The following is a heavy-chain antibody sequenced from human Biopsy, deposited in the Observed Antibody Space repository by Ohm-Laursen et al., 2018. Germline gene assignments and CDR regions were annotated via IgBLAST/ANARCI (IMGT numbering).Heavy chain of an antibody. CDR1: GGTFNSYV. D-gene: IGHD6-13*01. CDR3: AGGAAKGYPYDH. CDR2: IIPTFDTP. J-gene: IGHJ5*02. V-gene: IGHV1-69*06. Sequence: GASVKVSCKTSGGTFNSYVITWVRQAPGQGLEWKGRIIPTFDTPTYAPDFQGRVTFTADKSTGTATLDLRSLTSEDTAVYYCAGGAAKGYPYDHWGQGTLVTVSS.